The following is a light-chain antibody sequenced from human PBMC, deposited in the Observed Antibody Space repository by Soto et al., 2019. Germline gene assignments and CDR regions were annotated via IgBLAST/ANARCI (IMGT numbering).Light chain of an antibody. J-gene: IGLJ1*01. V-gene: IGLV2-14*01. Sequence: QSALTQPASVSGSPGQSITISCPGTSSDVGGYNYVSWYQQHPGKAPKLMIYDVSNRPSGVSNRFSGSKSGNTASLTISGLQAEDEADYYCSSYTSSSTLSYVFGTGTKLTVL. CDR2: DVS. CDR3: SSYTSSSTLSYV. CDR1: SSDVGGYNY.